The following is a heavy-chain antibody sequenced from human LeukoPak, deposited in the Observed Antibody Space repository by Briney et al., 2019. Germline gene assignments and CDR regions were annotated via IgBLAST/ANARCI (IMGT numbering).Heavy chain of an antibody. CDR1: GFTFSDYY. Sequence: GGSLRLFCAASGFTFSDYYMSWIRQAPGGGLEWVANIKQDGSEKNYVDTVKGRFTISRDNAENSLFLQMNSLRGEDTAVYYCAREWQGGIAAAGTRIEGDYWGQGTLVAVSS. V-gene: IGHV3-7*01. J-gene: IGHJ4*02. D-gene: IGHD6-13*01. CDR2: IKQDGSEK. CDR3: AREWQGGIAAAGTRIEGDY.